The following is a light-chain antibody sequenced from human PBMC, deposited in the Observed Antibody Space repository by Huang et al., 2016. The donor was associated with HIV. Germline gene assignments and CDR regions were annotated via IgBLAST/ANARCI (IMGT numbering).Light chain of an antibody. J-gene: IGKJ1*01. V-gene: IGKV1-5*03. CDR1: QSISSS. Sequence: DIQMTQSPSTLSASVGDRVTITCRASQSISSSLAWYQQKPGKAPKLLIYTTSTLHSGVPSRFSGRGSGTEFTLTISSLQLDDFATYYCQQYNSFPGTFGQGTKVEIK. CDR3: QQYNSFPGT. CDR2: TTS.